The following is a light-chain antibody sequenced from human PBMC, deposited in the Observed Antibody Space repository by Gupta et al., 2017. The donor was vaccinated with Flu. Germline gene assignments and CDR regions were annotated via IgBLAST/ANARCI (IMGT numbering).Light chain of an antibody. CDR3: LLDFNDAEVGV. Sequence: QTVETPEPSLTASPGAPVTVTCASSTGTVVSNNYANWYQKKPGQAPRALIYMKSRTHSGTPARFSGSRFGGKAALTLSGVQPEDEAEYYCLLDFNDAEVGVFGGGTKLTVL. J-gene: IGLJ2*01. CDR1: TGTVVSNNY. CDR2: MKS. V-gene: IGLV7-43*01.